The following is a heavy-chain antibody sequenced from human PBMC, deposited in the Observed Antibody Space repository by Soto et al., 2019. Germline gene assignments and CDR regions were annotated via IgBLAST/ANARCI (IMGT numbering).Heavy chain of an antibody. CDR2: IYYSGST. CDR1: GVSISSGGYY. J-gene: IGHJ5*02. D-gene: IGHD2-2*01. Sequence: SETLSLTCTVSGVSISSGGYYWSWIRQHPGKGLEWIGYIYYSGSTYYNPSLKSRVTISVDTSKNQFSLKLSSVTAADTAVYYCARSGYCSSTSCSNWFDPWGQGTLVTVSS. CDR3: ARSGYCSSTSCSNWFDP. V-gene: IGHV4-31*03.